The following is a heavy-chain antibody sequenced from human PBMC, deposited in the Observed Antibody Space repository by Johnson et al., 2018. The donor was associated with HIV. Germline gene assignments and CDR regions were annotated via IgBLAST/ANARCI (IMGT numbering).Heavy chain of an antibody. CDR3: ARGGSSTSLDAFDI. CDR2: ISSDGSNK. D-gene: IGHD2-2*01. Sequence: QVQLVESGGGVVQPGRSLRLSCAASGFTFSSYAMHWVRQAPGKGLEWVAVISSDGSNKYYAASVKGRFTISRDNSKNPLYLQMNSLRAEDTAVYYCARGGSSTSLDAFDIWGQGTMVTVSS. CDR1: GFTFSSYA. J-gene: IGHJ3*02. V-gene: IGHV3-30-3*01.